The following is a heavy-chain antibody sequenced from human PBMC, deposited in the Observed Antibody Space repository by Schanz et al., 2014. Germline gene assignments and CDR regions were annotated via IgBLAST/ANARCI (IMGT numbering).Heavy chain of an antibody. CDR2: MNESHSTI. Sequence: EVQLLESGGGLVQPGGSLRLSCAASGFTFSSYAMSWVRQAPGKGLEWVSAMNESHSTIYYADSVRGRFTISRDNAKNSLYLEMNSLRAEDTAVYYCAASSGWHPSTDYWGQGTLVTVSS. V-gene: IGHV3-23*01. D-gene: IGHD6-19*01. CDR3: AASSGWHPSTDY. CDR1: GFTFSSYA. J-gene: IGHJ4*02.